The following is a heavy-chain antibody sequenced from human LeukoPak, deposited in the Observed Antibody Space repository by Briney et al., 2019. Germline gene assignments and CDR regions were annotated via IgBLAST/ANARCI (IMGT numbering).Heavy chain of an antibody. CDR2: INPDVGYT. V-gene: IGHV1-2*02. CDR1: GYTFTNYY. CDR3: VKDEPAYYFDY. D-gene: IGHD1-14*01. J-gene: IGHJ4*02. Sequence: ASVKVSCKASGYTFTNYYLHWVRQAPGQGLEWMGVINPDVGYTNYAQKFQGRVTMTRDTSISTAYMELSRLRSDDTAVYYCVKDEPAYYFDYWGQGTLVTVSS.